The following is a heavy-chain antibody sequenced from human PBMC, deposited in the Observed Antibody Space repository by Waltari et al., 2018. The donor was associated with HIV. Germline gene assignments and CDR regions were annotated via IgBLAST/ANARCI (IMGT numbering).Heavy chain of an antibody. CDR3: ARATIYWGPFDY. Sequence: QVQLVQSGAEGKKPGASVKVSCKASGYSFTTYATHWVPQAPGQRLQWMGWINAGNGNTESAQKFQGRVTISRDTSANTAYMELSSLRSEDTAVYYCARATIYWGPFDYWGQGSLVTVSS. CDR2: INAGNGNT. V-gene: IGHV1-3*01. D-gene: IGHD3-16*01. J-gene: IGHJ4*02. CDR1: GYSFTTYA.